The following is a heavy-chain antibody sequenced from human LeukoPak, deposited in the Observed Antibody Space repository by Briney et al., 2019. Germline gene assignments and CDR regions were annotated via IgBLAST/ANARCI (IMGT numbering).Heavy chain of an antibody. J-gene: IGHJ4*02. Sequence: GGSLRLSCAASGFTFSSYAMTWVRQAPGKGLEWVSAITGSGGSAYYADSVKGRFTISRDNAKNSLYLQMNSLRAEDTAVYYCARSPRVAAASRYFDYWGQGTLVTVSS. CDR1: GFTFSSYA. V-gene: IGHV3-23*01. CDR2: ITGSGGSA. D-gene: IGHD6-13*01. CDR3: ARSPRVAAASRYFDY.